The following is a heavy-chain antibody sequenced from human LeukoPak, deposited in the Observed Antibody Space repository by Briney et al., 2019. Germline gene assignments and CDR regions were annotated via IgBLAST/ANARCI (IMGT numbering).Heavy chain of an antibody. D-gene: IGHD2-2*01. CDR1: GGTFSSYA. Sequence: ASVKVSCKASGGTFSSYAIGRVRQAPGQGLEWMGGIIPIFGTANYAQKFQGRVTITADESTSTAYMELSSLRSEDTAVYYCARVNVVVPAAMRGWYFDLWGRGTLVTVSS. CDR3: ARVNVVVPAAMRGWYFDL. V-gene: IGHV1-69*13. CDR2: IIPIFGTA. J-gene: IGHJ2*01.